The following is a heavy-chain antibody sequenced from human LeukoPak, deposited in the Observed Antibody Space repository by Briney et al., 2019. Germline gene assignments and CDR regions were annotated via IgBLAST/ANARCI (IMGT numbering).Heavy chain of an antibody. CDR2: IYPGDSDT. J-gene: IGHJ5*02. V-gene: IGHV5-51*01. Sequence: GESLKISCKGSGYSFTNYWIGWVRQMPGKGLEGMGSIYPGDSDTRYSPSFQGQVTISADKSIRTAYLQWGSLKASDTAMYYCARSQGYCSGGSCLQGDWFDPWGQGTLVTVSS. CDR1: GYSFTNYW. CDR3: ARSQGYCSGGSCLQGDWFDP. D-gene: IGHD2-15*01.